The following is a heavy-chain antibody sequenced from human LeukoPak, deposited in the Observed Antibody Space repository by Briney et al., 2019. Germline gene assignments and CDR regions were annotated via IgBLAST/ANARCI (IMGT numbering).Heavy chain of an antibody. D-gene: IGHD1-26*01. Sequence: SETLSLTCTVSGGSISSGSYYWSWIRQPAGTGLEWIGRIYTSGTTNYNPSLKSRVTISVDTSKNQFSLKLSSVTAADTAVYYCARGMGATAFDIWGQGTMVTVSS. V-gene: IGHV4-61*02. CDR3: ARGMGATAFDI. CDR1: GGSISSGSYY. CDR2: IYTSGTT. J-gene: IGHJ3*02.